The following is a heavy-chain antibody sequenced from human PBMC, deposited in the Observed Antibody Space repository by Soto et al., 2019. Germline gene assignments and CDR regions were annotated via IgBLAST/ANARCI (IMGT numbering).Heavy chain of an antibody. CDR2: IFWDDDK. Sequence: SGPTLVNPTQTLRLTCTFSGVSLSTSGVGVGWIRQPPGKALEWLALIFWDDDKRYSPSLKSRLSITKGTSKNQVVLTMTNMDPVDAATYYCTHHGYYSYGMDVWGQGTTVTVSS. J-gene: IGHJ6*02. CDR3: THHGYYSYGMDV. V-gene: IGHV2-5*02. CDR1: GVSLSTSGVG.